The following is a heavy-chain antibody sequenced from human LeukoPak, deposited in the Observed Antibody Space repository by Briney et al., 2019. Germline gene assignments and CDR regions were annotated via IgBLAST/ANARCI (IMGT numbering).Heavy chain of an antibody. J-gene: IGHJ4*02. V-gene: IGHV3-23*01. D-gene: IGHD3-10*01. CDR3: ARDPTFYYGSGSFWYFDY. CDR1: GFTFSSYA. CDR2: ISGSGGST. Sequence: GGSLRLSCAASGFTFSSYAMSWVRQAPGKGLEWVSAISGSGGSTYYADSVKGRSTISRDNSKNTLYLQMNSLRAEDTAVYYCARDPTFYYGSGSFWYFDYWGQGTLVTVSS.